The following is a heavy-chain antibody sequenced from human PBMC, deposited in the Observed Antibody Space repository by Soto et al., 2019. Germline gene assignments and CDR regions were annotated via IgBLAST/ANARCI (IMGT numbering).Heavy chain of an antibody. CDR2: INTDGSNT. CDR1: GFTFGSYW. V-gene: IGHV3-74*01. J-gene: IGHJ4*02. CDR3: ARWFTYGNFDYFDY. Sequence: GSLRLSCAASGFTFGSYWMHWFRQAPGKGLVWVSRINTDGSNTAYADSVKGRFTFSRDNAKNTLYLQVSGLRAEDTAVYYCARWFTYGNFDYFDYWGQGTQVTVSS. D-gene: IGHD3-10*01.